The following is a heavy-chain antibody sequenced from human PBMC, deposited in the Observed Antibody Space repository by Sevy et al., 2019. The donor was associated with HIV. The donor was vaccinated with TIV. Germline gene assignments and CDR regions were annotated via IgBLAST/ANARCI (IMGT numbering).Heavy chain of an antibody. CDR3: TTDSKKRRLSALLDY. V-gene: IGHV3-15*01. CDR2: IKSKTDGGTT. Sequence: GGSLRLSCAASGFTFSNAWMSWVRQAPGKGLEWVGRIKSKTDGGTTDYAAPVKGRFTMSSEDSKNTLNLKMNSQKTEDTAIYYCTTDSKKRRLSALLDYWGQGTLVTVSS. CDR1: GFTFSNAW. J-gene: IGHJ4*02.